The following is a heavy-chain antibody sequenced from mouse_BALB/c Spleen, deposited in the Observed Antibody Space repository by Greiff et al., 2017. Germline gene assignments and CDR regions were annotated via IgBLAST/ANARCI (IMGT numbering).Heavy chain of an antibody. Sequence: EVMLVESGGGLVQPGGSRKLSCAASGFTFSSFGMHWVRQAPEKGLEWVAYISSGSSTVYYADTVKGRFTISRDNPKNTLFLQMTSLRSEDTAMYYCARLLGRGFDYWGQGTTLTVSS. V-gene: IGHV5-17*02. CDR2: ISSGSSTV. J-gene: IGHJ2*01. CDR3: ARLLGRGFDY. CDR1: GFTFSSFG. D-gene: IGHD1-1*02.